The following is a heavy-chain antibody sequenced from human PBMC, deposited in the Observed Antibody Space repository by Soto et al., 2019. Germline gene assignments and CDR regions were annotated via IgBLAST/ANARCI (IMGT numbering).Heavy chain of an antibody. V-gene: IGHV1-69*04. CDR2: IISILSIP. J-gene: IGHJ6*02. D-gene: IGHD1-26*01. CDR3: ARDYSGSYLRPDYYYYGMDV. Sequence: SVKVSCKASGYTFTSYDINWVRQAPGQGLEWMGRIISILSIPTYAQEFQGRVTITADKSTSTAYMEMSSLRSEDTAVYFCARDYSGSYLRPDYYYYGMDVWGQGTTVTVSS. CDR1: GYTFTSYD.